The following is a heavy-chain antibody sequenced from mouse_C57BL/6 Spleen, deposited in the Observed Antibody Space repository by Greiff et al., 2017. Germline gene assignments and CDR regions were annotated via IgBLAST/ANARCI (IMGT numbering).Heavy chain of an antibody. Sequence: QVQLQQSGAELMKPGASVKLSCKATGYTFTGYWIEWVKQRPGHGLEWIGEILPGSGCTNYTEKFKGQVTFTGDTSSNTVYLQLSSLTTEDSAIKYCGGEGDYDTGDFDYWGQGTTLTVSS. D-gene: IGHD2-4*01. CDR2: ILPGSGCT. CDR3: GGEGDYDTGDFDY. V-gene: IGHV1-9*01. CDR1: GYTFTGYW. J-gene: IGHJ2*01.